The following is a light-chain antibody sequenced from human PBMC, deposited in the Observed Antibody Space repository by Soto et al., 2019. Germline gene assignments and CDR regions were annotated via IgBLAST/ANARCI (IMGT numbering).Light chain of an antibody. CDR3: SSYAGSVAVL. J-gene: IGLJ2*01. Sequence: QSVLTQPPSASGSPGQSVTISCTGTSSDVGGYDYVSWYRQHPGKAPKLMIYEVNKRPSGVPDRFSGSKSGNTASLTVSGLQADDEADYYGSSYAGSVAVLFGGGTKLTVL. CDR1: SSDVGGYDY. V-gene: IGLV2-8*01. CDR2: EVN.